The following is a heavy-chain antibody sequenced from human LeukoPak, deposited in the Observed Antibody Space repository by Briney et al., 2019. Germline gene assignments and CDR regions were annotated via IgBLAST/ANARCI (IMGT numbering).Heavy chain of an antibody. V-gene: IGHV1-18*01. J-gene: IGHJ6*03. D-gene: IGHD5-24*01. CDR3: ARDPRRITDAYYSYYMDV. Sequence: GASVKVSCKASGYTFTSYGISWVRQAPGQGLEWMGWISAYNGNTNYAQKLQGRVTMTTDTSTSTAYMELRSLRSDDTAVYYCARDPRRITDAYYSYYMDVWGKGTTVTVSS. CDR1: GYTFTSYG. CDR2: ISAYNGNT.